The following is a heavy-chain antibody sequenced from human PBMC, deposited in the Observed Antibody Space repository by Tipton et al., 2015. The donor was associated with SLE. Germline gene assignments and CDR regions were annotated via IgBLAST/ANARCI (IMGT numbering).Heavy chain of an antibody. Sequence: TLSLTCAVYGGSFSGYYWSWIRQPPGKGLEWIGEINHSGSTNYNPSLKSRVTISVDTSKNQFSLKLSSVTAADTAVYYCAKYSSSSDYWGQGTLVAVSS. J-gene: IGHJ4*02. CDR2: INHSGST. D-gene: IGHD6-6*01. V-gene: IGHV4-34*01. CDR1: GGSFSGYY. CDR3: AKYSSSSDY.